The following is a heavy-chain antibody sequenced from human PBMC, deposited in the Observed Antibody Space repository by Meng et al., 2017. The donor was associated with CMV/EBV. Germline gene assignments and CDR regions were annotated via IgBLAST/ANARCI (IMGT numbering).Heavy chain of an antibody. CDR1: GGSFSGYY. CDR3: ARAKIMYYYDSSGYYYDY. D-gene: IGHD3-22*01. J-gene: IGHJ4*02. Sequence: QVQLQQWGAGLLKPSETLSLTCAVHGGSFSGYYWSWIRQPPGKGLEWIGEINHSGSTNYNPSLKSRVTISVDTSKNQFSLKLSSVTAADTAVYYCARAKIMYYYDSSGYYYDYWGQGTLVTVSS. CDR2: INHSGST. V-gene: IGHV4-34*01.